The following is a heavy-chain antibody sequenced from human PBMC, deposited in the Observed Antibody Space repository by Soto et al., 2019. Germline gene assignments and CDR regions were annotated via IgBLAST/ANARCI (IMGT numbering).Heavy chain of an antibody. CDR3: VQSRCGGDCLEIYSSHAYNGLDV. CDR2: LYWDDDQ. Sequence: GPTLMNHTQTLALTCTVSGLSLRTTGVGVGWVRQPPGKALEWLALLYWDDDQRYSPSLRSRLTIAKDISEKQVVLTMTNMDTVDTATYYCVQSRCGGDCLEIYSSHAYNGLDVWGQGTTVTVSS. J-gene: IGHJ6*02. D-gene: IGHD2-21*02. V-gene: IGHV2-5*02. CDR1: GLSLRTTGVG.